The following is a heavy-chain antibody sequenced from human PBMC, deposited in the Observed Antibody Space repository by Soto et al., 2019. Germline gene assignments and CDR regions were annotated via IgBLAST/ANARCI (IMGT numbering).Heavy chain of an antibody. D-gene: IGHD3-22*01. V-gene: IGHV3-30-3*01. CDR2: ISYDGSNK. Sequence: TGGSLRLSCAASGFTFSSYAMHWVRQAPGKGLEWVAVISYDGSNKYYADSVKGRFTISRDNSKNTLYLQMNSLRAEDTAVYCCARDPQEYYYDSSRYAFAIWGQGTMVTVSS. CDR1: GFTFSSYA. CDR3: ARDPQEYYYDSSRYAFAI. J-gene: IGHJ3*02.